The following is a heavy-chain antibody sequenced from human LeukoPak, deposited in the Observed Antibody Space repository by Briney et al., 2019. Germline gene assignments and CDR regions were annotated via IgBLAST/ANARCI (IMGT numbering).Heavy chain of an antibody. CDR3: ARGIAARY. Sequence: SETLSLTCTVSGGSISSYYWSWIRQPPGKGLEWIGYIYYSGSTNYKPSLKSPVTISVDTSKNQFSLKLNSVTAADTAVYFCARGIAARYWGQGTLVTVSS. CDR2: IYYSGST. CDR1: GGSISSYY. V-gene: IGHV4-59*01. J-gene: IGHJ4*02. D-gene: IGHD6-13*01.